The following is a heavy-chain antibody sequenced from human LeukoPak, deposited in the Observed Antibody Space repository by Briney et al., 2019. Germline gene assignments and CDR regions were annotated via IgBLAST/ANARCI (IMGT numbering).Heavy chain of an antibody. D-gene: IGHD3-16*01. CDR2: ISGSGGST. V-gene: IGHV3-23*01. J-gene: IGHJ4*02. CDR3: AKDRIHLRGTSAYSDFDY. CDR1: GFTFSSYA. Sequence: GGSLRLSCAASGFTFSSYAMSWVRQAPGKGLERVSAISGSGGSTYYADSVKGRFTISRDNSKNTLYLQMNSLRAEDTAVYYCAKDRIHLRGTSAYSDFDYWGQGTLVTVSS.